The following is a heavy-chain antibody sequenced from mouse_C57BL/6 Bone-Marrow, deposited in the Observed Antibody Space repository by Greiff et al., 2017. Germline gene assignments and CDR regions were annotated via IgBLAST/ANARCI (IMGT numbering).Heavy chain of an antibody. CDR2: INPNNGGT. Sequence: EVQRVESGPELVKPGASVKIPCKASGYTFTDYNMDWVKQSHGKSLEWIGDINPNNGGTNYNQKFKGKATLTVDKSSSTAYMELRRLTSEDTAVYYCARPSYGFAYWGQGTLVTVSA. J-gene: IGHJ3*01. CDR1: GYTFTDYN. D-gene: IGHD1-1*01. V-gene: IGHV1-18*01. CDR3: ARPSYGFAY.